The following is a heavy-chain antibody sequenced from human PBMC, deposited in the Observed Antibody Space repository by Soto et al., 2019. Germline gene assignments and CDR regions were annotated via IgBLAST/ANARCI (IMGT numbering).Heavy chain of an antibody. CDR3: ARRPGIAVAGNPGYYYYGMDV. D-gene: IGHD6-19*01. CDR1: GGTFSSYA. CDR2: IIPIFGTA. J-gene: IGHJ6*02. V-gene: IGHV1-69*13. Sequence: SVKVSCKASGGTFSSYATSWVRQAPGQGLEWMGGIIPIFGTANYAQKFQGRVTITADESTSTAYMELSSLRSEDTAVYYCARRPGIAVAGNPGYYYYGMDVWGQGTTVTVSS.